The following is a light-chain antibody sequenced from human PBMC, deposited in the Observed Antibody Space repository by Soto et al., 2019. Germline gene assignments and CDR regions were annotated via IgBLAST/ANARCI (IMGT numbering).Light chain of an antibody. V-gene: IGKV3-20*01. Sequence: EILLTQSPATLSLSPGERATLSYSASQSVSSSDLAWYQQKSGQAPRFLIYGASSRATGIPDRFSGSGSGTDFTLTISRLEPEDFAVYYCQQYGSSPRITFGQGTRLEIK. CDR3: QQYGSSPRIT. CDR2: GAS. CDR1: QSVSSSD. J-gene: IGKJ5*01.